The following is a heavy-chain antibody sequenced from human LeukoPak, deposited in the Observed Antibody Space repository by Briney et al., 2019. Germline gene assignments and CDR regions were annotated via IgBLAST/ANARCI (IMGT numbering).Heavy chain of an antibody. D-gene: IGHD3-22*01. J-gene: IGHJ4*02. CDR3: ATGRYYYDSSGYYYGAQFDY. CDR2: IYPGDSDT. V-gene: IGHV5-51*01. CDR1: GYSFTSYW. Sequence: GESLKISCKGSGYSFTSYWIGWVRQMPGKGLEWMGIIYPGDSDTRYSPSFQGQVTISADKSISTAYLQWSGLKASDTAMYYCATGRYYYDSSGYYYGAQFDYWGQGTLVTVSS.